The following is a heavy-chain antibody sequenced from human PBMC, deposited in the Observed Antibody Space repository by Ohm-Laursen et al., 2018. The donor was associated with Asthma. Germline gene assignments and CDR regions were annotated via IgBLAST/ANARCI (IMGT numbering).Heavy chain of an antibody. V-gene: IGHV4-31*03. CDR1: GASFSTYY. Sequence: SQTLSLTYTLSGASFSTYYWSWIRQHPGKGLEWIGYIYYSGITYSNPSLRSRVTISVDTSKNQFSLKLTSVTAADTAVYYCARGSFYYESTGYYFFDHWGQGALVTVSS. D-gene: IGHD3-22*01. CDR2: IYYSGIT. CDR3: ARGSFYYESTGYYFFDH. J-gene: IGHJ4*02.